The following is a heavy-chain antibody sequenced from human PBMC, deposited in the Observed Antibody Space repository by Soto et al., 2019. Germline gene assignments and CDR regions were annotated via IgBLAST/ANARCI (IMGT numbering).Heavy chain of an antibody. CDR2: ISAYNGNT. J-gene: IGHJ3*02. V-gene: IGHV1-18*01. D-gene: IGHD3-3*01. CDR3: ARDVLLYDFWSGYWVDAFDI. CDR1: GYTFTSYG. Sequence: ASVKVSCKASGYTFTSYGISWVRQAPGQGLEWMGWISAYNGNTNYAQKLQGRVTMTTDTSTSTAYMELRSLRSDDTAVYYCARDVLLYDFWSGYWVDAFDIWGQGTMVT.